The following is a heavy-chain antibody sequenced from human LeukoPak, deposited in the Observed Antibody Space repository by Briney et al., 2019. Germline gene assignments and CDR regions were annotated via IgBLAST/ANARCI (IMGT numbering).Heavy chain of an antibody. Sequence: GGSLRLFCAASGFTFSGYWMHWVRQAPGKGLVWVSRLNTDGSSTSYADSVKGRFTISRDNAKNTLYLQMNSLRAEDTAVYYCAAISSYYYMDVWGKGTTVTISS. CDR2: LNTDGSST. V-gene: IGHV3-74*01. CDR1: GFTFSGYW. J-gene: IGHJ6*03. CDR3: AAISSYYYMDV. D-gene: IGHD2-21*01.